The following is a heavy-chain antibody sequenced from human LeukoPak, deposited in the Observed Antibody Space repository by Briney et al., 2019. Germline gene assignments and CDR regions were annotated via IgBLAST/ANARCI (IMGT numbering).Heavy chain of an antibody. V-gene: IGHV3-23*01. J-gene: IGHJ4*02. CDR2: TSGSGVST. CDR3: AKRLGRDGYNDFNY. D-gene: IGHD5-24*01. Sequence: PGGPLRLSCAVSGITFSNYEMNWVRQAPGKGLEWVSATSGSGVSTYYADSVKGRFTISRDNSKNTLYLHMTSLRAEDTAVYYCAKRLGRDGYNDFNYWGEGALGTVSS. CDR1: GITFSNYE.